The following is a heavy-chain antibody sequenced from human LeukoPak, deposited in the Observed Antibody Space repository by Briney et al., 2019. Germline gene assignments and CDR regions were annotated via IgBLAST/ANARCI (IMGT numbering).Heavy chain of an antibody. V-gene: IGHV4-39*01. CDR1: GGSISSSNW. J-gene: IGHJ5*02. D-gene: IGHD3-22*01. CDR3: ARLFRGIVGSLRVGGENWFDP. CDR2: IYYSGST. Sequence: SETLSLTCAVSGGSISSSNWWSWVRQPPGKGLEWIGSIYYSGSTYYNPSLKSRVTISVDTSKNQFSLKLSSVTAADTAVYYCARLFRGIVGSLRVGGENWFDPWGQGTLVTVSS.